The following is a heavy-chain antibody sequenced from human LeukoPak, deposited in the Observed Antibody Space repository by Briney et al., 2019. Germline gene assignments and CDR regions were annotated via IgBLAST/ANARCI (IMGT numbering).Heavy chain of an antibody. CDR2: INHSGST. CDR3: ARDYLSPHYYDSSGCKYFDY. CDR1: GGSFSGFY. V-gene: IGHV4-34*01. J-gene: IGHJ4*02. D-gene: IGHD3-22*01. Sequence: PSETLSLTCAVYGGSFSGFYWSWIRQPPGKGLEWIGEINHSGSTNYNPSLKSRVTISGDTSKNQFSLKLSSVTAADTAVYYCARDYLSPHYYDSSGCKYFDYWGQGTLVTVSS.